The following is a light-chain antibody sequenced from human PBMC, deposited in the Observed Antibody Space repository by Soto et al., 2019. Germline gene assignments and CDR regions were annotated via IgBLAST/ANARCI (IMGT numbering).Light chain of an antibody. CDR3: QQYNSYLWT. Sequence: DIQMTQSPSTLSASVGDRVTITGRASQSISSWLAWYQQKPGKAPKLLIYKASNLESGVPSRFSGSGSGTEFTLTISSLQPDDFATYYCQQYNSYLWTFGQGTKVDIK. CDR2: KAS. V-gene: IGKV1-5*03. CDR1: QSISSW. J-gene: IGKJ1*01.